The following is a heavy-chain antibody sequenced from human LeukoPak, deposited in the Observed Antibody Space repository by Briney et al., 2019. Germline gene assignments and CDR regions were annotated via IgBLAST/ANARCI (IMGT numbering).Heavy chain of an antibody. CDR2: IFNGGGT. CDR1: GGSINSHY. CDR3: ASRPAGDTWYGVFDH. Sequence: SETLSLTCTVSGGSINSHYWSWIRQPPGKGLEWIGYIFNGGGTNYNPSLMSRVTMSLDTSRDQFSLRLSSVTAADPAIYYCASRPAGDTWYGVFDHRSQGTLVTVSS. J-gene: IGHJ4*02. V-gene: IGHV4-59*11. D-gene: IGHD6-13*01.